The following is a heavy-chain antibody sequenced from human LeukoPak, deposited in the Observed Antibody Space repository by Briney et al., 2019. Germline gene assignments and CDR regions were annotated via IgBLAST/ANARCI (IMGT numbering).Heavy chain of an antibody. Sequence: PSQTLSLTCTVSGGSISSGDYYWSWIRQPPGKGLEWIGYIYYSGSTYYNPSLKSRVTISVDTSKNQFSLKLSSVTAADTAVYYCARGPPQGVPAAIYYFDYWGQGTLVTVSS. D-gene: IGHD2-2*01. CDR2: IYYSGST. CDR3: ARGPPQGVPAAIYYFDY. CDR1: GGSISSGDYY. J-gene: IGHJ4*02. V-gene: IGHV4-30-4*01.